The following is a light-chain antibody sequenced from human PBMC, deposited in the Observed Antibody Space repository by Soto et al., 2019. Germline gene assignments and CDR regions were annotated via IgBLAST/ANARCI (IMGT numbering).Light chain of an antibody. V-gene: IGLV1-44*01. CDR3: AVWDDSLNGWV. CDR1: GSNIGSNS. J-gene: IGLJ3*02. CDR2: SSN. Sequence: QSVLTQPPSASGTPGQRVAISCSGSGSNIGSNSVNWYQQFPGTAPKLLIYSSNQRPSGVPDRFSGSKSGTSASLAISGLQSEDEAEYYCAVWDDSLNGWVFGGGTQLTVL.